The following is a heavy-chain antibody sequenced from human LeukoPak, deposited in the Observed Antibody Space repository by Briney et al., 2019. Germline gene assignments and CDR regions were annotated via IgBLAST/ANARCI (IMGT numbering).Heavy chain of an antibody. D-gene: IGHD6-6*01. V-gene: IGHV1-2*02. CDR1: GYTFTGYY. Sequence: GASVKVSCKASGYTFTGYYMHWVRQAPGQGLEWMGWINPNSGGTNYAQKFQGRVTITRNTSISTAYMELSSLRSEDTAVYYCARGPINIAARPTYYYYYMDVWGKGTTVTVSS. J-gene: IGHJ6*03. CDR2: INPNSGGT. CDR3: ARGPINIAARPTYYYYYMDV.